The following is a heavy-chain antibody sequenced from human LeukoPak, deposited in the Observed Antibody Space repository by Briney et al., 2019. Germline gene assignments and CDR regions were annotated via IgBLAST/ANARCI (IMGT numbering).Heavy chain of an antibody. Sequence: SETLSLTCAVYGGSFSGYYWSWIRQPPGKGLEWIGEINHSGSTNYNPSLKSRVTISVDTSKNQFSLKLSSVTAADTAVYYCAREIFGVVISYRNTSYWGQGTLVTVSS. D-gene: IGHD3-3*01. CDR3: AREIFGVVISYRNTSY. J-gene: IGHJ4*02. CDR2: INHSGST. V-gene: IGHV4-34*01. CDR1: GGSFSGYY.